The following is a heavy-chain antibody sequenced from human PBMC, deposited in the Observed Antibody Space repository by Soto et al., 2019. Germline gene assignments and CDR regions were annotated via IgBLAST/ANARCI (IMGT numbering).Heavy chain of an antibody. CDR1: GGSISSSNW. Sequence: SETLSLTCAVSGGSISSSNWWSWVRQAPGKGLEWIGEIYHSGSTNYNPSLKSRVTISVDKSKNQFSLKLSSVTAADTAVYYCARVSGSNYYGMDVWGQGTTVTVSS. CDR2: IYHSGST. V-gene: IGHV4-4*02. J-gene: IGHJ6*02. D-gene: IGHD1-26*01. CDR3: ARVSGSNYYGMDV.